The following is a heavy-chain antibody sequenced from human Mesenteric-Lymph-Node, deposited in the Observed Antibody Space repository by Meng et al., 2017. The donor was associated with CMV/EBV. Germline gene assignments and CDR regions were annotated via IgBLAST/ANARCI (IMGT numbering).Heavy chain of an antibody. CDR2: IYHSGST. CDR3: AREGYCSSTSCRNWFDP. CDR1: GSISSSNW. V-gene: IGHV4-4*02. Sequence: GSISSSNWWSWVRQHPGKELEWIGEIYHSGSTNYNPSLKSRVTISVDKSKNQFSLKLSSVTAADTAVYYRAREGYCSSTSCRNWFDPWGQGTLVTVSS. D-gene: IGHD2-2*01. J-gene: IGHJ5*02.